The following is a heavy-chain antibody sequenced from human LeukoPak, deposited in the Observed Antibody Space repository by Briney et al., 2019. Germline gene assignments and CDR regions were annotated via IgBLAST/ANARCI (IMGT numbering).Heavy chain of an antibody. CDR1: GGPFSSYA. V-gene: IGHV1-69*05. CDR3: ARIRNGYCSGGSCYSDY. CDR2: IIPLFGTA. D-gene: IGHD2-15*01. Sequence: SVKVSCKASGGPFSSYAISWVRQAPAQGLEWMGRIIPLFGTANYEQKFQGRVTITTDESTSTAYMELSSLRSEDTAVYYCARIRNGYCSGGSCYSDYWGQGTLVTVSS. J-gene: IGHJ4*02.